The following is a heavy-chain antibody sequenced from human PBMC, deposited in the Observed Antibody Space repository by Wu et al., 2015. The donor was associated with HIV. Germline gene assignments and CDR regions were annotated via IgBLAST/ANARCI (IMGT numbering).Heavy chain of an antibody. D-gene: IGHD2-2*01. CDR2: IIPIFGTA. CDR1: GGTFSTYA. J-gene: IGHJ6*02. V-gene: IGHV1-69*05. Sequence: QVQLVQSGAEVKKPGSSVKVSCKASGGTFSTYAISWVRQAPGQGLEWMGGIIPIFGTANYAQKFQGRVTITTDESTSTAYMELSSLRSEDTAVYYCVRGALVVPVAYYYYYGMDVWGQGTTVTVSS. CDR3: VRGALVVPVAYYYYYGMDV.